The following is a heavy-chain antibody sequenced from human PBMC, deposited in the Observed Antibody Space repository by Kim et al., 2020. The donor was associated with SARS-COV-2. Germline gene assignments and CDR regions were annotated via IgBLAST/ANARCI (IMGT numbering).Heavy chain of an antibody. Sequence: SLKSRVTIAVDTSKNQFSLKLSSVTAADTAVYYCARHESPWLLLGFTFDIWGQGTMVTVSS. J-gene: IGHJ3*02. D-gene: IGHD2-15*01. CDR3: ARHESPWLLLGFTFDI. V-gene: IGHV4-39*01.